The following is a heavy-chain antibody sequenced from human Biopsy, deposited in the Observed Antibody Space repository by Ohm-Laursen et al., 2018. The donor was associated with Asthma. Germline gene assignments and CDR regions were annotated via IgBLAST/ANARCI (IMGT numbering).Heavy chain of an antibody. D-gene: IGHD6-19*01. J-gene: IGHJ4*02. CDR1: GFSFSNFA. CDR2: IYSGGTS. V-gene: IGHV3-53*01. Sequence: SLRLSCAASGFSFSNFAIHWVHQAPGKGLEWVSVIYSGGTSHTADSVRGRFTISRDFSKNTLHLQMHSLRVEDTAVYYCARGDSSGWSHYYFDYWGQGTLVTVSS. CDR3: ARGDSSGWSHYYFDY.